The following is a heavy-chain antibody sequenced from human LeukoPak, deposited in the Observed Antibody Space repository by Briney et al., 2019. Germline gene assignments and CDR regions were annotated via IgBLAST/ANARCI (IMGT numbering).Heavy chain of an antibody. CDR1: GDSISSYY. CDR2: IYNSGST. D-gene: IGHD3-3*01. V-gene: IGHV4-59*01. Sequence: PSETLSLTCTVSGDSISSYYWSWIRQPPGKGLEWIGYIYNSGSTKYNPSLKSRVTISIDTSKNQFSLKVNSVTAADTAVYYCARGGTSALEWFSPWGQGTLVTVSS. CDR3: ARGGTSALEWFSP. J-gene: IGHJ5*02.